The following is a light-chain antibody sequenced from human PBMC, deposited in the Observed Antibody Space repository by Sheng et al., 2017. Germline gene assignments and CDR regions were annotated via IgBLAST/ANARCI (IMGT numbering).Light chain of an antibody. J-gene: IGKJ5*01. V-gene: IGKV3-20*01. Sequence: EIVLTQSPGTLSLSPGERATLSCRASQSVSSSYLAWYQQKPGQAPRLLIYGVSSRATGSPDRFSGSGSGTDFTLTISRLEPQDFAVYYCQQYGSSPVTFGQGTRLEIK. CDR1: QSVSSSY. CDR3: QQYGSSPVT. CDR2: GVS.